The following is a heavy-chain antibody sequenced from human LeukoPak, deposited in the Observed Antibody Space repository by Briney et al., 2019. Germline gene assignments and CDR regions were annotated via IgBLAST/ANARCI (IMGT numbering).Heavy chain of an antibody. J-gene: IGHJ5*02. CDR3: ARQGDSSGWYNWFDP. D-gene: IGHD6-19*01. V-gene: IGHV3-23*01. Sequence: PGGSLRLSCAASGLTFSNYAMSWVRQAPGKGLEWVSAISGSGGSTYYADSARGRFAISRDNAKNSLYLQMNSLRAEDTAVYYCARQGDSSGWYNWFDPWGQGTLVTVSS. CDR2: ISGSGGST. CDR1: GLTFSNYA.